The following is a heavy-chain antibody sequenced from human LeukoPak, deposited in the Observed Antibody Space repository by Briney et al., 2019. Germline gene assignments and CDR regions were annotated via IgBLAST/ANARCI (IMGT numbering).Heavy chain of an antibody. CDR2: IYYSGST. CDR3: ARGSGSYSY. D-gene: IGHD1-26*01. Sequence: PSETLSLTCTVSGGSIGSSSYYWSWIRQPPGKGLEWIGYIYYSGSTNYNPSLKSRVTISVDTSKNQFSLKLSSVAAADTAVYYCARGSGSYSYWGQGTLVTVSS. V-gene: IGHV4-61*01. CDR1: GGSIGSSSYY. J-gene: IGHJ4*02.